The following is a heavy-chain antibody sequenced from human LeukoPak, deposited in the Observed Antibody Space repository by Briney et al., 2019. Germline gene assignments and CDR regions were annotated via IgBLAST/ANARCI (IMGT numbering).Heavy chain of an antibody. V-gene: IGHV3-9*01. Sequence: GGSLRLSCTVSGFIFSNYAMTWVRQAPGKGLEWVSGISWNSGTIDYADSVRGRFTISRDNAKNSLYLQMDSLRVEDTAVYFCAKAGAYGAFNTWGQGTLVTVSS. CDR2: ISWNSGTI. CDR3: AKAGAYGAFNT. CDR1: GFIFSNYA. D-gene: IGHD3-10*01. J-gene: IGHJ5*02.